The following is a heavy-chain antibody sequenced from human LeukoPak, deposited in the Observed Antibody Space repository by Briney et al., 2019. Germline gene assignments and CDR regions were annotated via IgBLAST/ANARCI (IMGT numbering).Heavy chain of an antibody. CDR1: GFSVTSNY. CDR3: ARERKYNDDYSFDY. V-gene: IGHV3-53*01. Sequence: HPGGSLRLSCTASGFSVTSNYMSWVRQAPGKGLEWVSIIYSGGSTYYADSVKGRFTISRDNSRNTLYLQMNSLRADDTAVYYCARERKYNDDYSFDYWGQGTLVTVSS. D-gene: IGHD1-1*01. CDR2: IYSGGST. J-gene: IGHJ4*02.